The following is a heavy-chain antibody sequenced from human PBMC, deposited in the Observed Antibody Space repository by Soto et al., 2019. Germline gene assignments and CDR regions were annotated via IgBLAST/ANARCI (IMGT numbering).Heavy chain of an antibody. CDR3: TRWDGFADL. J-gene: IGHJ4*02. V-gene: IGHV3-23*01. CDR1: GFTFSHYS. D-gene: IGHD1-26*01. CDR2: MSISGEKT. Sequence: EVQLLESGGGLVQPGGSLRLSCAASGFTFSHYSMAWVRQTPEKGLELVSGMSISGEKTFYADFVKGRFTVSRDSPKNTVYLQMNTLRAEDTAIYYCTRWDGFADLWGQGTLVTVSS.